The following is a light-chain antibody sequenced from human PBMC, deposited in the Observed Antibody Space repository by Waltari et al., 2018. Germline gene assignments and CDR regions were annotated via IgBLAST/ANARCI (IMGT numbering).Light chain of an antibody. CDR1: QTLLYSSNNKNY. J-gene: IGKJ5*01. Sequence: DIVMTQSPDSLAVSLGERATINCKSSQTLLYSSNNKNYLAWYQQKPGQPPKLLIYWASARESGVPDRFSGSGSATDFTLTISSLQAEDVAVYYCQQYYSTPPTFGQGTRLEIK. V-gene: IGKV4-1*01. CDR2: WAS. CDR3: QQYYSTPPT.